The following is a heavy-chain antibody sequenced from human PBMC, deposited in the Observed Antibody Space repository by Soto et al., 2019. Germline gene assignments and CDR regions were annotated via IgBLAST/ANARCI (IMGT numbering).Heavy chain of an antibody. D-gene: IGHD3-22*01. J-gene: IGHJ4*02. CDR2: ISAYDGST. CDR1: GYTFTSYG. V-gene: IGHV1-18*01. Sequence: ASVKVSCKASGYTFTSYGFSWVRQAPGQGLEWMGWISAYDGSTNYAQKFQGRVTMTTDTSTSTAYMELKSLRSDDTAVYYCARGSGYYYWDDYWGQGTLVTVSS. CDR3: ARGSGYYYWDDY.